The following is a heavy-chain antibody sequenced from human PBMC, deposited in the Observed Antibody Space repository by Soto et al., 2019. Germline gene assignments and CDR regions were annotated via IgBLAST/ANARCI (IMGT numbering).Heavy chain of an antibody. J-gene: IGHJ4*02. CDR1: GFTFSSYA. V-gene: IGHV3-30-3*01. CDR2: ISYDGSNK. D-gene: IGHD3-22*01. CDR3: ARDYSRVVSSGYYRHPAFDY. Sequence: GGSLRLSCAASGFTFSSYAMHWVRQAPGKGLEWVAVISYDGSNKYYADSVKGRFTISRDNSKNTLYLQMNSLRAEDTAVYYCARDYSRVVSSGYYRHPAFDYWGQGTLVTVSS.